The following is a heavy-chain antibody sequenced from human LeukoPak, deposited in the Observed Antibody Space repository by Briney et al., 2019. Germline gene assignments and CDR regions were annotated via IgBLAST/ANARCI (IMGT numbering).Heavy chain of an antibody. CDR3: ARGPYSSGWYGFDY. D-gene: IGHD6-19*01. J-gene: IGHJ4*02. V-gene: IGHV3-23*01. Sequence: GGSLRLSCAASGFIFSSYAMSWVRQAPGKGLEWVSTISGSGGSTYYADSVKGRFTLSRDNSKNTLYLQMNSLRAEDTAVYYCARGPYSSGWYGFDYWGQGTLVTVSS. CDR1: GFIFSSYA. CDR2: ISGSGGST.